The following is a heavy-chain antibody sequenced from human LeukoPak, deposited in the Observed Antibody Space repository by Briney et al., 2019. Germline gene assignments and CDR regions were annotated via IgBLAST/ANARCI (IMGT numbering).Heavy chain of an antibody. Sequence: GGSLRLSCAASGFTFDDYAMHWVRQATGKGLEWVSLISWDGGSTYYADSVKGRFTISRDNSKNTLYLQTNSLRAEDTAVYYCAKDEGSGWPYYFDYWGQGTLVTVSS. CDR3: AKDEGSGWPYYFDY. CDR1: GFTFDDYA. CDR2: ISWDGGST. D-gene: IGHD6-19*01. J-gene: IGHJ4*02. V-gene: IGHV3-43D*04.